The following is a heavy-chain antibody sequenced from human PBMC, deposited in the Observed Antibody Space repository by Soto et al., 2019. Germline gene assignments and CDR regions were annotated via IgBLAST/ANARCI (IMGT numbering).Heavy chain of an antibody. V-gene: IGHV5-10-1*01. CDR1: GYSFTSYW. CDR3: ARGFWSGYLYYYYYGMDV. D-gene: IGHD3-3*01. CDR2: IDPSDSYT. J-gene: IGHJ6*02. Sequence: PGEPLKISCKGSGYSFTSYWISWVRQMPGKGLEWMGRIDPSDSYTNYSPSFQGHVTISADKSISTAYLQWSSLKASDTAMYYCARGFWSGYLYYYYYGMDVWGQGTTVTVSS.